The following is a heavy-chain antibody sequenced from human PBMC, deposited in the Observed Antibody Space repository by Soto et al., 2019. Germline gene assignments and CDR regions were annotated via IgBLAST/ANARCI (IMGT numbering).Heavy chain of an antibody. D-gene: IGHD6-13*01. V-gene: IGHV3-33*01. Sequence: QVQLVESGGGVVQPGRSLTLSCAASGFIFSSYGMHWVRQAPGKGLQWVAVIWYDGSNTYYADSVKGRFTISRDNSNNTLYLQMNSRRAEATAVYYCARGLRAAAGRDYFQYWGQGTLVTVSS. J-gene: IGHJ1*01. CDR3: ARGLRAAAGRDYFQY. CDR2: IWYDGSNT. CDR1: GFIFSSYG.